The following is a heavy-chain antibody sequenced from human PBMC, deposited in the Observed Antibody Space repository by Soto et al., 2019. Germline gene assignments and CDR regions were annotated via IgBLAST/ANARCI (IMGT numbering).Heavy chain of an antibody. CDR2: IYDGGRT. D-gene: IGHD7-27*01. V-gene: IGHV4-59*08. J-gene: IGHJ4*02. CDR3: ARGPSGDKVDS. CDR1: GGSISNYY. Sequence: SETLSLTCTVSGGSISNYYCNWIRQSPDMGLEWIGHIYDGGRTYNNPSLESRVTMSVDTSKSQLSLTLSSVSAADTAVYYCARGPSGDKVDSWGQGTLVTVSS.